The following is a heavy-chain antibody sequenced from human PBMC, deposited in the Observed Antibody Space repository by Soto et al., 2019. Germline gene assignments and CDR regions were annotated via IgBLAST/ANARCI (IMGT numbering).Heavy chain of an antibody. CDR1: GLTFSTYA. V-gene: IGHV3-30-3*01. CDR3: ARGGPPPLVRIVGAR. D-gene: IGHD1-26*01. J-gene: IGHJ4*02. CDR2: ISSDGNKK. Sequence: QGQLVESGGGVVQPGTSLRLSCAASGLTFSTYAMHWVRQAPGKGLEWVAVISSDGNKKFYSDSVGGRFTVSRDNSRDTMFLEMNGLGPDDSALYYWARGGPPPLVRIVGARWGQGTLVTVSS.